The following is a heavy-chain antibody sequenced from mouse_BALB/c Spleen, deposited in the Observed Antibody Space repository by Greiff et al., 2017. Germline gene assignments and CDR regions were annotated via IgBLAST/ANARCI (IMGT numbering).Heavy chain of an antibody. CDR2: IRNKANGYTT. CDR1: GFTFTDYY. J-gene: IGHJ1*01. D-gene: IGHD2-13*01. Sequence: DVKLVESGGGLVQPGGSLRLSCATSGFTFTDYYMSWVRQPPGKALEWLGFIRNKANGYTTEYSASGKGRFTISSDNSQSILYLQMNTLRAEDSATYYCGGSSGDCRYFDVWGEGTPVTVSA. CDR3: GGSSGDCRYFDV. V-gene: IGHV7-3*02.